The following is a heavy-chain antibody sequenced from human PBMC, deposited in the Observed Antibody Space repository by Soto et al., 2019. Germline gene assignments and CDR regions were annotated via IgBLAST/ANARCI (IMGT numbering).Heavy chain of an antibody. V-gene: IGHV2-26*01. CDR2: IFSNDEK. Sequence: HVTLKESGPVLVNPTETLTLTCTVPGFPLSNGKVGVSWIRQPPGKALEWLAHIFSNDEKSYRTSLKSRLTISENTSKSQVVLTMTNLDPVDTATYYCARILFGRSVAGGYFFMGIWGKGTTVTVSS. CDR1: GFPLSNGKVG. J-gene: IGHJ6*03. D-gene: IGHD6-19*01. CDR3: ARILFGRSVAGGYFFMGI.